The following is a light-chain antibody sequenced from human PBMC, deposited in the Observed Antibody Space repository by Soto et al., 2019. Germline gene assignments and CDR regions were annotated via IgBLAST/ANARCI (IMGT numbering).Light chain of an antibody. J-gene: IGLJ2*01. V-gene: IGLV2-8*01. Sequence: QSALTQPASVSGSPGQSITISCTGTSSDVGGYNYVSWYQQYPGKAPKLVIYEVSKRPSGVPDRFSGSRSGNTASLTVSGLQAEDEADYYCSSYAGINNFGIFGGGTKLTVL. CDR2: EVS. CDR3: SSYAGINNFGI. CDR1: SSDVGGYNY.